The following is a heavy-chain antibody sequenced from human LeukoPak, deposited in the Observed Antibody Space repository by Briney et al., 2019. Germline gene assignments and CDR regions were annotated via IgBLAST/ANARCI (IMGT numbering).Heavy chain of an antibody. Sequence: GGSLRLSCAASGLTFSSYGMHWVRQAPGKGLEWVAVISYDGSNKYYADSVKGRFTISRDNSKNTLYLQMNSLRAEDTAVYYCAKGGGIQLWAYWGQGTLVTVSS. V-gene: IGHV3-30*18. CDR1: GLTFSSYG. J-gene: IGHJ4*02. CDR3: AKGGGIQLWAY. CDR2: ISYDGSNK. D-gene: IGHD5-18*01.